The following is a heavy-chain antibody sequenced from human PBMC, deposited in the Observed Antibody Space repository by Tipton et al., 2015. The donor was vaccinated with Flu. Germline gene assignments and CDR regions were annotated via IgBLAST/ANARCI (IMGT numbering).Heavy chain of an antibody. CDR2: VFHSGLT. D-gene: IGHD1-26*01. Sequence: TLSLTCTVSGGSINSTTYYWGWVRQPPGKGLEWIATVFHSGLTYYNPSLKSRVSISIDTSKNQFSLRMNSVTAADSAVYYCACRGSCYHWGQGTLVTVSS. J-gene: IGHJ4*02. CDR3: ACRGSCYH. V-gene: IGHV4-39*07. CDR1: GGSINSTTYY.